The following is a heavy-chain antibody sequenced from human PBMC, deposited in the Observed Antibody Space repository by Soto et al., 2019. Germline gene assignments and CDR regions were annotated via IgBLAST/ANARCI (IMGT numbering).Heavy chain of an antibody. CDR1: GGTFSSYA. Sequence: GASVKVSCKASGGTFSSYAISWVRQAPGQGLEWMGGIIPIFGTANYAQKFQGRVTITADESTSTAYMELSSLRSEDTAVYYCARRLMIGEVITHGMDVWGQGTTVTVSS. V-gene: IGHV1-69*13. D-gene: IGHD3-16*01. CDR3: ARRLMIGEVITHGMDV. CDR2: IIPIFGTA. J-gene: IGHJ6*02.